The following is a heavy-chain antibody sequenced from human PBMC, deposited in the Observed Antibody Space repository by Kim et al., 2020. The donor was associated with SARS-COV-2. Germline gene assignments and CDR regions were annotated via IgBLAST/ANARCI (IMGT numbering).Heavy chain of an antibody. D-gene: IGHD5-18*01. Sequence: KFQGRVTMTRDTSTSTVYMELSSLRSEDTAVYYCARDNRGGYSYGGFDYWGQGTLVTVSS. J-gene: IGHJ4*02. CDR3: ARDNRGGYSYGGFDY. V-gene: IGHV1-46*01.